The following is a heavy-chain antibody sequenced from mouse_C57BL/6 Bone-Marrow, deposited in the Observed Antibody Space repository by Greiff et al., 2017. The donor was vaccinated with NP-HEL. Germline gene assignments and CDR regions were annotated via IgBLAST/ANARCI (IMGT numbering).Heavy chain of an antibody. D-gene: IGHD1-1*01. Sequence: QVQLKESGAELVKPGASVKMSCKASGYTFTTYPIEWMKQNHGKSLEWIGNFHPYNDDTKYNEKFKGKATLTVEKSSSTVYLELSRLTSDDSAVYYCARGRGSSFLFDYWGQGTTLTVSS. J-gene: IGHJ2*01. CDR3: ARGRGSSFLFDY. V-gene: IGHV1-47*01. CDR1: GYTFTTYP. CDR2: FHPYNDDT.